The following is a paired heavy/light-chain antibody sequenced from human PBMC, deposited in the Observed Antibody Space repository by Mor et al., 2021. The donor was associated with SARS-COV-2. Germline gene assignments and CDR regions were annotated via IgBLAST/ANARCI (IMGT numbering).Heavy chain of an antibody. Sequence: EVQLVESGGGLVQPGRSLRLSCAASGFTFDKHAMHWVRQVPGKGLEWVAGILWNSGRIGYADSVRGRFTISTDNAKTSLYLQMNSLRVEDTALYYCGKDILAGGLDVWGQGTTVTVS. CDR2: ILWNSGRI. CDR1: GFTFDKHA. CDR3: GKDILAGGLDV. V-gene: IGHV3-9*01. J-gene: IGHJ6*02. D-gene: IGHD3-3*01.
Light chain of an antibody. V-gene: IGKV2-30*01. CDR3: MQGTHWPYS. J-gene: IGKJ2*03. Sequence: DVVLSQSPLSLPVTLGQPASISCRSSQGLVYSDGNTYLNWFQQRPGQSPRRLIYKISNRDSGVPDRFSGSGSGTDFTLKISRVEAEDVGVYYCMQGTHWPYSFGQGTKLEIK. CDR2: KIS. CDR1: QGLVYSDGNTY.